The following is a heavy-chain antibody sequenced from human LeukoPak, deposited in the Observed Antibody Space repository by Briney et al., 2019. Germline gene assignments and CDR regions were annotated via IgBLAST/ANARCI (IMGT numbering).Heavy chain of an antibody. D-gene: IGHD2-21*01. V-gene: IGHV3-30*01. CDR1: GFTFNKFP. J-gene: IGHJ4*02. CDR3: AKDTEGEARNTFDY. Sequence: PGGSLRLSCAASGFTFNKFPMHWVRQAPGMGLEWVAVISYDGTNRYYADSVKGRFTVSRDNSKNTLYLQMNSLRPEDTAVYFCAKDTEGEARNTFDYWGQGTLVTVSS. CDR2: ISYDGTNR.